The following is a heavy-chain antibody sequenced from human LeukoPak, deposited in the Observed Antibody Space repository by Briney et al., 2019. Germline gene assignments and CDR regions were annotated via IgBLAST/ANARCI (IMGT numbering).Heavy chain of an antibody. V-gene: IGHV4-31*03. D-gene: IGHD4-11*01. CDR1: GGSISSGGYY. J-gene: IGHJ4*02. CDR3: ARVVLTTVELRFDY. Sequence: PSQTLSLTCTVSGGSISSGGYYGSWIRQHPGKGLEWIGYIYYSGSTDYNPSLKSRVTISVDTSKNQFSLKLSSVTAADTAVYYCARVVLTTVELRFDYWGQGTLVTVSS. CDR2: IYYSGST.